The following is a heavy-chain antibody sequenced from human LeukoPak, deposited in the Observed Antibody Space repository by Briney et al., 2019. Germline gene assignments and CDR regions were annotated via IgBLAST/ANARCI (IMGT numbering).Heavy chain of an antibody. CDR1: GGSFSVYY. CDR3: ARGAVAGSNQYYFDY. J-gene: IGHJ4*02. Sequence: KSSETLSLTCAVYGGSFSVYYWSWIRQPPGKGLEWIGEINHSGSTNYNPSLKSRVTISVDTSKNQFSLKLSSVTAADTAVYYCARGAVAGSNQYYFDYWGQGTLVTVSS. V-gene: IGHV4-34*01. CDR2: INHSGST. D-gene: IGHD6-19*01.